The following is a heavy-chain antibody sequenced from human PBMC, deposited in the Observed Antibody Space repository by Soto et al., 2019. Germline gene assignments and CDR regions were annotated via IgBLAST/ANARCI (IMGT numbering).Heavy chain of an antibody. V-gene: IGHV1-3*01. CDR1: GYTFTSYA. J-gene: IGHJ4*02. Sequence: ASVKVSCKASGYTFTSYAMHWVRQAPGQRLEWMGWINAGNGNTKYSQKFQGRVTITRDTSASTAYMELSSLRSEDTAVYYCARFSVAGTRAPGGKYYFDYWGQGTLVTVSS. D-gene: IGHD6-19*01. CDR3: ARFSVAGTRAPGGKYYFDY. CDR2: INAGNGNT.